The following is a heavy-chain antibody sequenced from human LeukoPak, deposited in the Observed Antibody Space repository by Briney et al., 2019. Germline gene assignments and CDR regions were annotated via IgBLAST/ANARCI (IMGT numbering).Heavy chain of an antibody. D-gene: IGHD5-18*01. Sequence: PGGSPRLSCAASGFTFDGHAMHWVRQAPGKGLEWVSVISGDGDRTYYADSVKGRFTVSRDNSKNSLYLQLNSLRSEDTALYYCAKDARLIHLWSTVYYYYYMDVWGKGTAVTVSS. CDR3: AKDARLIHLWSTVYYYYYMDV. V-gene: IGHV3-43*02. CDR1: GFTFDGHA. J-gene: IGHJ6*03. CDR2: ISGDGDRT.